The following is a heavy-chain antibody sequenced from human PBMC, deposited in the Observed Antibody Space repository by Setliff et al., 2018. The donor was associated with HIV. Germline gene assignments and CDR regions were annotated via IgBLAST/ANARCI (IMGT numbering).Heavy chain of an antibody. CDR2: INTNTGNP. J-gene: IGHJ5*02. CDR3: ASFSGYIDWSTHNWFDP. D-gene: IGHD3-9*01. V-gene: IGHV7-4-1*02. Sequence: ASVKVSCKASGYTFTSYAMNWVRQAPGQGLEWMGWINTNTGNPTYAQGFTGRFVFSLDTSVSTAYLQISSLKAEDSAVYYCASFSGYIDWSTHNWFDPWGQGTLVTVSS. CDR1: GYTFTSYA.